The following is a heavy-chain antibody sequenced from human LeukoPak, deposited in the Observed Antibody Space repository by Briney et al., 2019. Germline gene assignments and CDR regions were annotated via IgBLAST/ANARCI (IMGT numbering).Heavy chain of an antibody. CDR3: ARLQVGATFDL. Sequence: PSETLSLTCTVSGGSLSSYYWSWIRQPSGKGLEWIGFIDYSGSTNYSPSLKSRVTISVDTSKNNFSLKLSSATAAETAVYYCARLQVGATFDLWGQGALVTVSS. J-gene: IGHJ5*02. CDR1: GGSLSSYY. D-gene: IGHD1-26*01. CDR2: IDYSGST. V-gene: IGHV4-59*08.